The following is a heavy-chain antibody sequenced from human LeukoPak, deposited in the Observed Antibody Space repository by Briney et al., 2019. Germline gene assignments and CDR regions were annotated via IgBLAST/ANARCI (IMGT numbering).Heavy chain of an antibody. Sequence: PGGSLRLSCAASGFTVSSNYMSWVRQAPGKGLEWVSVIYSGGSTYYADSVKGRFTISRDKSKNTLYLQMNSLRAEDTSVYYCAKDLDSGSPGIVPWGQGTLVTVSS. CDR3: AKDLDSGSPGIVP. D-gene: IGHD1-26*01. CDR1: GFTVSSNY. CDR2: IYSGGST. V-gene: IGHV3-53*05. J-gene: IGHJ5*02.